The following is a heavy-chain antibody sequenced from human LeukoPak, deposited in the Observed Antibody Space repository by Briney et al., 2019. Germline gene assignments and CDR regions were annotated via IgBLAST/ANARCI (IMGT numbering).Heavy chain of an antibody. Sequence: GGSLRLSCAASGFTFSTYAMTWVRQAPGKGREWVSSISGSGSSTYHADSVKGRLTISRDNSKNTLYLQMNSLRAEDTAVYYCAKDTGSRAVAGTRFDYWGQGTLVTVAS. CDR3: AKDTGSRAVAGTRFDY. CDR2: ISGSGSST. V-gene: IGHV3-23*01. D-gene: IGHD6-19*01. CDR1: GFTFSTYA. J-gene: IGHJ4*02.